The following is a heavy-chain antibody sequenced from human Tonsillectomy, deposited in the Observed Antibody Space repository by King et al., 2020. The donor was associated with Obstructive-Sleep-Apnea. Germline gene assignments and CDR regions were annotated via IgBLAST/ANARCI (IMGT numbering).Heavy chain of an antibody. CDR1: GGSISSGGYY. CDR3: ARDKSGSYRTEGYFDS. J-gene: IGHJ4*02. V-gene: IGHV4-31*03. Sequence: VQLQESGPGLVKPSQTLSLTCTVSGGSISSGGYYWSWIRQHPGKGLEWIGYIYYNGDTYYSPSLKSRVTISVDTSKNQFSLKLSSVTAADTAVYYCARDKSGSYRTEGYFDSWGQGTLVTVSS. CDR2: IYYNGDT. D-gene: IGHD1-26*01.